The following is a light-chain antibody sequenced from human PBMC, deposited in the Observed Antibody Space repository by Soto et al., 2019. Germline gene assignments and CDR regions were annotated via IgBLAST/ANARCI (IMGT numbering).Light chain of an antibody. CDR1: SSDVGTYKY. V-gene: IGLV2-14*01. CDR3: ASYTVSGTLI. J-gene: IGLJ2*01. CDR2: EVT. Sequence: QSALTQPASVSGSPGQSITISCTGSSSDVGTYKYVSWYQQHPGEAPKLMIYEVTNRPSGISDRFSGSRSGNTASLTISGLQADDEADYYCASYTVSGTLIFGGGTKVTVL.